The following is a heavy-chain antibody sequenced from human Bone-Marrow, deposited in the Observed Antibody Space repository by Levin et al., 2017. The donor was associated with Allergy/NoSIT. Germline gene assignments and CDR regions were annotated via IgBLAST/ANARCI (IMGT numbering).Heavy chain of an antibody. Sequence: PSETLSLTCTVSGGSISSGGYYWSWIRQHPGKGLEWIGYIYYSGSTYYNPSLKSRVTISVDTSKNQFSLKLSSVTAADTAVYYCARSVTMVRALDYWGQGTLVTVSS. CDR1: GGSISSGGYY. J-gene: IGHJ4*02. CDR3: ARSVTMVRALDY. D-gene: IGHD3-10*01. CDR2: IYYSGST. V-gene: IGHV4-31*03.